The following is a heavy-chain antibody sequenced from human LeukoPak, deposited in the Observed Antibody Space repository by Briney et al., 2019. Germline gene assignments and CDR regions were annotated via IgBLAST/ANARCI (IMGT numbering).Heavy chain of an antibody. CDR2: IIPILGIA. V-gene: IGHV1-69*04. CDR3: ARVADYGGNSDHDAFDI. CDR1: GGTFSSYA. Sequence: SVQVSCPASGGTFSSYAISWVRQAPGQGLEWMGRIIPILGIANYAQKFQGRVTITADKSTSTAYMELSSLRSEDTAVYYCARVADYGGNSDHDAFDIWGQGTMVTVSS. D-gene: IGHD4-23*01. J-gene: IGHJ3*02.